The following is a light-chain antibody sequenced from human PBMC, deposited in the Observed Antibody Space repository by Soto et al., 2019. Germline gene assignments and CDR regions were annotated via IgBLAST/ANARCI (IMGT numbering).Light chain of an antibody. J-gene: IGKJ4*01. CDR3: QQYGSSAT. CDR2: GAS. CDR1: QSIGLA. V-gene: IGKV3-20*01. Sequence: EIVLTQSPATLSLSPGERATLSCRASQSIGLAIAWYQHKPGQAPRLLIYGASSRATGIPDRFSGSGSGTDFTLTISRLEPEDFAVYYCQQYGSSATFGGGTKVDIK.